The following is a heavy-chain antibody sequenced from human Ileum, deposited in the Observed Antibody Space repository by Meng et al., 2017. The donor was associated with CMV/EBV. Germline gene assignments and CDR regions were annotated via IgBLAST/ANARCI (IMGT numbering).Heavy chain of an antibody. CDR3: ARGRRDGYNNPPLDY. Sequence: QVQLQKWGARLLKPSETLSLTCAVYGGSFSGYYWRWIRQPPGKGLEWIGEINHSGSTNYNPSLKSRVTISVDTSKNQFSLKLSSVTAADTAVYYCARGRRDGYNNPPLDYWGQGTLVTVSS. J-gene: IGHJ4*02. V-gene: IGHV4-34*01. CDR2: INHSGST. D-gene: IGHD5-24*01. CDR1: GGSFSGYY.